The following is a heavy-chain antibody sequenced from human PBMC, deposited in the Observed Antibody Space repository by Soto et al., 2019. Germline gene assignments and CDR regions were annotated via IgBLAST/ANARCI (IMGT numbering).Heavy chain of an antibody. CDR2: IIHIFGTA. J-gene: IGHJ1*01. D-gene: IGHD1-26*01. CDR3: ASPAHIVGATGYFQH. V-gene: IGHV1-69*01. Sequence: QVQLVQSGAEVKKPGSSVKVSCKASGGTFSSYAISWVRQAPGQGLEWMGGIIHIFGTANYAQKFQGSVTITADESTITAYMELRSLTSEDTAVYYCASPAHIVGATGYFQHWGQGTLVTVSS. CDR1: GGTFSSYA.